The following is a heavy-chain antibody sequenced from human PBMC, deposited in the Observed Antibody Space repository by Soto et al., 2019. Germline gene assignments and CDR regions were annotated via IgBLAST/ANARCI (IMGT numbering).Heavy chain of an antibody. V-gene: IGHV1-18*01. CDR2: ISVHNGNT. CDR3: ARDLNLGLGDY. J-gene: IGHJ4*02. CDR1: GYTFTSYG. D-gene: IGHD7-27*01. Sequence: QVQLVQSGAEVKKPGASVKVSCKASGYTFTSYGISWVRQAPGQGLEWMGWISVHNGNTKYAQKLQXXVTMTTDTTTSTAYMEVRSLRSDDTAVYYCARDLNLGLGDYWGQGTLVTVSS.